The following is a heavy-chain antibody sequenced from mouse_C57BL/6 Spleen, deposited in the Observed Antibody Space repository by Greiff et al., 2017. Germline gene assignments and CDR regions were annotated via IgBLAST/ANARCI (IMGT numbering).Heavy chain of an antibody. CDR2: ISYDGSN. D-gene: IGHD1-1*01. J-gene: IGHJ4*01. Sequence: VQLQESGPGLVKPSQSLSLSCSVSGYSFTSGYFWNWIRQFPGNNLEWMGYISYDGSNNYNPSLKKRISITRDKSKNQFFLKLISVTTEDTATDYCAREGELLRPGDDWGQGTSVTVSS. CDR3: AREGELLRPGDD. CDR1: GYSFTSGYF. V-gene: IGHV3-6*01.